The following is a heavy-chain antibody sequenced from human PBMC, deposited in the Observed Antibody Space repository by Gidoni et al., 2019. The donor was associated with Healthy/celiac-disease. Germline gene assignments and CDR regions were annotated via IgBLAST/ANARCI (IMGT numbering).Heavy chain of an antibody. CDR2: IYYSGST. Sequence: SGGSISRSSYYWGWIRQPPGKGLEWIGSIYYSGSTYYNPSLKSRVTISVDTSKNQFSLKLSSVTAADTAVYYCARGEIGDDILTGGWFDPWGQGTLVTVSS. CDR1: GGSISRSSYY. D-gene: IGHD3-9*01. CDR3: ARGEIGDDILTGGWFDP. V-gene: IGHV4-39*07. J-gene: IGHJ5*02.